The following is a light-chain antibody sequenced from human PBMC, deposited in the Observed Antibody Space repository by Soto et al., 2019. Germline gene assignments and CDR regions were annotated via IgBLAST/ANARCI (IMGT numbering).Light chain of an antibody. J-gene: IGKJ1*01. Sequence: EIVLTQSPGTLSLSPGERATLSCRASQSVSSSYLSWYQQKPGQTPRLLIYGVSRRATGIPDRFSGSGSGTDFTLTISRLEPEDFAVYYCQQYGSSPGRTFGQGTKVDIK. CDR2: GVS. CDR3: QQYGSSPGRT. CDR1: QSVSSSY. V-gene: IGKV3-20*01.